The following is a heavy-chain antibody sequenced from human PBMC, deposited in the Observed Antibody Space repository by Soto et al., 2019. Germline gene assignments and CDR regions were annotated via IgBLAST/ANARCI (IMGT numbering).Heavy chain of an antibody. D-gene: IGHD2-2*01. CDR2: INAGNGNT. J-gene: IGHJ6*02. CDR1: GYTFTSYA. V-gene: IGHV1-3*01. Sequence: QVQLVQSGAEVKKPGASVKVSCKASGYTFTSYAMHWVRQAPGQRLEWMGWINAGNGNTKYSQKFQGRVTITRDTSASTAYMELSSLRSEENAVYYCARAQVGVVVPAAMPLYYYGMDVWGQGTTVTVSS. CDR3: ARAQVGVVVPAAMPLYYYGMDV.